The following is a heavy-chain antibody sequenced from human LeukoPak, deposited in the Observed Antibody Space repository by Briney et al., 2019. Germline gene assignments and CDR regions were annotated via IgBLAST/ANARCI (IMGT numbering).Heavy chain of an antibody. CDR3: ARGGMRFLEL. J-gene: IGHJ4*02. CDR2: ISPSGGSI. V-gene: IGHV3-48*03. Sequence: PGGSLRLSCAASGLLLSSYEMNWVRQAPGKGLEWVSYISPSGGSIYYADSVKGRFTISRDNAKNSLYPQMNSLRAEDTAVYYCARGGMRFLELWGQGTLVTVSS. D-gene: IGHD3-3*01. CDR1: GLLLSSYE.